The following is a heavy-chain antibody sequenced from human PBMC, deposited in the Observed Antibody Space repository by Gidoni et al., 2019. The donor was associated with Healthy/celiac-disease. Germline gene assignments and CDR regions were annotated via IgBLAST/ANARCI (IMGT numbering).Heavy chain of an antibody. V-gene: IGHV4-39*02. CDR1: GGPLSSRSYY. Sequence: QLQLQESGPGLVKPSETLSLTCTVPGGPLSSRSYYWGWIRQPPGKGLEWIGSIYYSGSTYYNPSLKSRVTISVDTSKNQFSLKLSSVTAADTAVYYCAREGEGRQLIRIYYGMDVWGQGTTVTVSS. CDR2: IYYSGST. CDR3: AREGEGRQLIRIYYGMDV. D-gene: IGHD6-6*01. J-gene: IGHJ6*02.